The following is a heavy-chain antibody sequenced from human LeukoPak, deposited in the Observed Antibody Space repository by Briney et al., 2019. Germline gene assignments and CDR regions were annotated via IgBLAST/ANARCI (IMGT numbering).Heavy chain of an antibody. CDR3: ARDDALGDNALDI. J-gene: IGHJ3*02. Sequence: GRSLRLSCAASGFTLGSYGMHWVRQAPGKGLEWVAVILNDGSQEKYADSVKGRFTISRDNSKNTLFLQMNSLRAEDTAVYYCARDDALGDNALDIWGQGTMVTVSS. CDR2: ILNDGSQE. D-gene: IGHD3-16*01. CDR1: GFTLGSYG. V-gene: IGHV3-33*01.